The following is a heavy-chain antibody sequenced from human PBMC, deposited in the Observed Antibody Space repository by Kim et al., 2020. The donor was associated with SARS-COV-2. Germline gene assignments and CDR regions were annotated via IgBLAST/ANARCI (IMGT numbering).Heavy chain of an antibody. CDR2: ISYDGSNK. CDR1: GFTFSSYG. J-gene: IGHJ4*02. Sequence: GGSLRLSCAASGFTFSSYGMHWVRQAPGKGLEWVAVISYDGSNKYYADSVKGRFTISRDNSKNTLYLQMNSLRAEDTAVYYCAREFSSSWQPYFDYWGQG. V-gene: IGHV3-33*05. D-gene: IGHD6-13*01. CDR3: AREFSSSWQPYFDY.